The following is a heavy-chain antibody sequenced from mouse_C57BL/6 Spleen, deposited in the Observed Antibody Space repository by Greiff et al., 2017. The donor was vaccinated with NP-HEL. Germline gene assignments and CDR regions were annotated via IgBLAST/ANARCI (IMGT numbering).Heavy chain of an antibody. CDR3: ACDYYGSSSYAMDY. V-gene: IGHV1-61*01. J-gene: IGHJ4*01. CDR1: GYTFTSYW. D-gene: IGHD1-1*01. CDR2: IYPSDSET. Sequence: QVQLQQPGAELVRPGSSVKLSCKASGYTFTSYWMDWVKQRPGQGLEWIGNIYPSDSETHYNQKFKDKATLTVDKSSSTAYMQLSRLTSEDSAVYYCACDYYGSSSYAMDYWGQGTSVTVSS.